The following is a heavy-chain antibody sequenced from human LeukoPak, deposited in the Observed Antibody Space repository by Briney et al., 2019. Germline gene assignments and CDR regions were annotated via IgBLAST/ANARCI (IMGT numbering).Heavy chain of an antibody. V-gene: IGHV3-7*01. D-gene: IGHD2-21*01. Sequence: GGSLRLSCAASGFIFSSYWMSWVRQAPGKGLEWVANIKQDGSEKYYVDSVKGRFTISRDNAKNSLYLQMNSLRAEDTAVYYCARDGDSSYWGQGTLVTVSS. CDR3: ARDGDSSY. CDR1: GFIFSSYW. CDR2: IKQDGSEK. J-gene: IGHJ4*02.